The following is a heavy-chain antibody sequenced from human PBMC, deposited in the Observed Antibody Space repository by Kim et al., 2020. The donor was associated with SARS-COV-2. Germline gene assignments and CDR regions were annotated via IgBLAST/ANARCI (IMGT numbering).Heavy chain of an antibody. Sequence: KYSQRFQSRVPITRHTAASTAVMEVSSLRSEDTALYYCARYLFHSGFDYWGQGTLVTVSS. J-gene: IGHJ4*02. V-gene: IGHV1-3*01. CDR3: ARYLFHSGFDY. D-gene: IGHD2-21*01.